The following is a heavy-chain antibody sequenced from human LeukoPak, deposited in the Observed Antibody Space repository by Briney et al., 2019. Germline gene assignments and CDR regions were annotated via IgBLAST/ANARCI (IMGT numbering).Heavy chain of an antibody. CDR2: IIPIFGTA. Sequence: SVKVSCKASGGTFSSYAISWVRQAPGQGLEWMGGIIPIFGTANYAQKFQGRVTITADKSTSTAYMELSSRRSEDTAVCYCARGYEYSSSLDYYYYYMDVWGKGTTVTVSS. J-gene: IGHJ6*03. D-gene: IGHD6-6*01. V-gene: IGHV1-69*06. CDR3: ARGYEYSSSLDYYYYYMDV. CDR1: GGTFSSYA.